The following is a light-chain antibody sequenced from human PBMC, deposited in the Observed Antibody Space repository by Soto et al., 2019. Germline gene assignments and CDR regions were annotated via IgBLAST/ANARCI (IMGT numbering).Light chain of an antibody. Sequence: EIVMKQSPATLSVSPRERATLSCRASQSVSSNLAWYQQKPGQAPSLLSYGASTRATGIPARFSGSGSGTEFTLTISSLQSEDFAVYDCQQYNNWPPITFGQGTRLEI. V-gene: IGKV3-15*01. CDR3: QQYNNWPPIT. J-gene: IGKJ5*01. CDR2: GAS. CDR1: QSVSSN.